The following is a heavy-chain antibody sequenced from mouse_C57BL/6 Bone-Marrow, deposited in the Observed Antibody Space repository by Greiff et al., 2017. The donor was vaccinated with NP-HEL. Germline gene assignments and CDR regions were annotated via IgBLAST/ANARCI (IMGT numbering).Heavy chain of an antibody. CDR3: ASYGNWGYYAMDY. Sequence: EVQLQQSGPELVKPGASVKISCKASGYTFTDYYMNWVKQSHGKSLEWIGDINPNNGGTSYNQKFKGKATLTVDKSSSTAYMELRSLTSEDSAVYYCASYGNWGYYAMDYWGQGTSVTVSS. CDR1: GYTFTDYY. J-gene: IGHJ4*01. CDR2: INPNNGGT. V-gene: IGHV1-26*01. D-gene: IGHD2-1*01.